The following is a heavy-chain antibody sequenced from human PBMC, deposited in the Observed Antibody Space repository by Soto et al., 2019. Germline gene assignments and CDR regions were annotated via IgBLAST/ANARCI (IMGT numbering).Heavy chain of an antibody. J-gene: IGHJ4*02. D-gene: IGHD2-21*01. V-gene: IGHV2-5*02. Sequence: QITLKESGPTLVKPTQTLTLTCTFSAFSLSTSGVGVGWIRQPPGKALEWLTFIYWDDDKRYSPSLKSRLTITKDTSKNQVVLTMTTIVPVDTATYYCARLVAAGITYYFDSWGQGTLVTVSS. CDR1: AFSLSTSGVG. CDR2: IYWDDDK. CDR3: ARLVAAGITYYFDS.